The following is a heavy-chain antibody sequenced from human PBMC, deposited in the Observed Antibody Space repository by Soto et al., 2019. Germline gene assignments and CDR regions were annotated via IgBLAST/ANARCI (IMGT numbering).Heavy chain of an antibody. Sequence: SETLSLTCAVSGGSISSSRYYWGWIRQPPGKGLEWIGSIYYSGSTYYNPSLKSRVTISVDTSKNQFSLKLSSVTAADTAVYYCARLGAEGRFLEWLPNHWGQGTLVTVSS. CDR1: GGSISSSRYY. D-gene: IGHD3-3*01. CDR3: ARLGAEGRFLEWLPNH. V-gene: IGHV4-39*01. CDR2: IYYSGST. J-gene: IGHJ5*02.